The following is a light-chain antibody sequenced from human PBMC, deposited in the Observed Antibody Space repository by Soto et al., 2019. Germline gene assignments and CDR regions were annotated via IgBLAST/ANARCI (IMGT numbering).Light chain of an antibody. CDR1: QSVSSSY. CDR3: QQYGRSPTWT. V-gene: IGKV3-20*01. CDR2: GAS. Sequence: EIVLTQSPGTLSLSPGERATLSCRASQSVSSSYLAWYQQKPGQAPRLLIYGASTRATGIPARFSGSGSGTDFTLSISSLEPEDSAVYYCQQYGRSPTWTFGQGTKVDI. J-gene: IGKJ1*01.